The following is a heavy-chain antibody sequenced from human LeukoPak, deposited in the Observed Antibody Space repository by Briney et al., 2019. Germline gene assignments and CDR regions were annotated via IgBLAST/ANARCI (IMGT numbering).Heavy chain of an antibody. D-gene: IGHD3-22*01. Sequence: PGGSLRLSCVASGFTFSSYDMNWVRQAPGKGLEWVSYIRSSGSTIYYADSVKGRFTISRHNAKNSLYLQMNSLRAEDTAVYYCATKSTYYFDSGGYPTLDHWGQGTLVTVSS. J-gene: IGHJ4*02. CDR3: ATKSTYYFDSGGYPTLDH. CDR2: IRSSGSTI. CDR1: GFTFSSYD. V-gene: IGHV3-48*03.